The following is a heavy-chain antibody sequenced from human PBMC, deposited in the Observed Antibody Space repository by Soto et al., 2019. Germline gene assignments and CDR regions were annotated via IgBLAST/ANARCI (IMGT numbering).Heavy chain of an antibody. Sequence: PSQTLCLTCAVSGGSISSSNCWRWVRQPPGKGLEWIGEIYHSGSTNYNPSLKSRVTISVDKSKNQFSLKLSSVTAADTAVYYCVRSYGSGSYHTYFFDYWGQGTLVIVSS. D-gene: IGHD3-10*01. J-gene: IGHJ4*02. V-gene: IGHV4-4*02. CDR2: IYHSGST. CDR3: VRSYGSGSYHTYFFDY. CDR1: GGSISSSNC.